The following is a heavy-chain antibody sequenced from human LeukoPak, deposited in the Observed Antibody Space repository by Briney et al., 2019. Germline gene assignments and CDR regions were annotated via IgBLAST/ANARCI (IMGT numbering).Heavy chain of an antibody. CDR1: GYTFTGYY. CDR3: ARDAPLTYYYDSSGYYYEDY. CDR2: INPNSGGT. D-gene: IGHD3-22*01. V-gene: IGHV1-2*06. J-gene: IGHJ4*02. Sequence: ASVKVSCKASGYTFTGYYMHWVRQAPGQGLEWMGRINPNSGGTNYAQKFQGRVTMTRDTSISTAYMELSRLRSDDTAVYYCARDAPLTYYYDSSGYYYEDYWGQGTLVTVS.